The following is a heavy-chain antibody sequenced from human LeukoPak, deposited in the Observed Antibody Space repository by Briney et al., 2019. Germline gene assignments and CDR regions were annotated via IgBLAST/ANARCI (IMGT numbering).Heavy chain of an antibody. J-gene: IGHJ4*02. V-gene: IGHV4-4*07. CDR3: ARQAGAAGTFDY. CDR1: GGSISSYY. CDR2: IYTSGST. D-gene: IGHD6-13*01. Sequence: SETLSLTCTVSGGSISSYYWSWIRQPAGKGLEWIGRIYTSGSTNYNPSLKGRVTMSVDTSKNQFSLKLSPVTAADTAVYYCARQAGAAGTFDYWGQGTLVTVSS.